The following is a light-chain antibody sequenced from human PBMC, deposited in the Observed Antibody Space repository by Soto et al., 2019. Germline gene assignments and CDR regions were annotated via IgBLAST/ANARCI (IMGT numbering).Light chain of an antibody. CDR2: KVA. Sequence: DVVMTQSPLSLPVTPGPPASISCRSSQSLEYTDGTTYLNWFSQKHGQSPRRIIYKVAHRDTGGPDRSSGSGADANFTIPIRRVEPEDVGSYYCMQGTHWPPTFGQGTKVDIK. V-gene: IGKV2-30*01. CDR3: MQGTHWPPT. CDR1: QSLEYTDGTTY. J-gene: IGKJ1*01.